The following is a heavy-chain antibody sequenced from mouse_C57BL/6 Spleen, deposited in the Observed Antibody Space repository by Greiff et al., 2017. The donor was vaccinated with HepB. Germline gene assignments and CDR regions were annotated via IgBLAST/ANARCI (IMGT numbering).Heavy chain of an antibody. J-gene: IGHJ1*03. V-gene: IGHV1-74*01. CDR1: GYTFTSYW. CDR3: AIYEGYYGYFDV. Sequence: VQGVESGAELVKPGASVKVSCKASGYTFTSYWMHWVKQRPGQGLEWIGRIHPSDSDTNYNQKFKGKATLTVDKSSSTAYMQLSSLTSEDSAVYYCAIYEGYYGYFDVWGTGTTVTVSS. CDR2: IHPSDSDT. D-gene: IGHD2-3*01.